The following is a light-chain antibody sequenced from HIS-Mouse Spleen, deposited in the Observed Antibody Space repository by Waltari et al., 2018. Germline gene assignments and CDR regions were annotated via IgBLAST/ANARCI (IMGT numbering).Light chain of an antibody. CDR2: EGS. CDR1: SSDVGGYNL. V-gene: IGLV2-23*01. Sequence: QSPLTQPPSVSGSPGPPIPTSCPASSSDVGGYNLVSWYQQHPGKAPELMIYEGSKRPSGVSNRFSGSKSGNTASLTISGLQAEDEADYYCCSYAGSSTWVFGGGTKLTVL. J-gene: IGLJ3*02. CDR3: CSYAGSSTWV.